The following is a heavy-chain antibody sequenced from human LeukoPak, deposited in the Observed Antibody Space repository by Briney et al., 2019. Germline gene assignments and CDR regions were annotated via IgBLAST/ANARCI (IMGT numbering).Heavy chain of an antibody. J-gene: IGHJ4*02. V-gene: IGHV3-23*01. Sequence: PGGSLRLSCAASGFTFSDYYMSWIRQAPGKGLEWVSGISGNGGGTKYADSVKGRFTISRDNSKNTPYLQMSSLRAEDTAIYYCARHEVRGATTTFDYWGQGTLVTVSS. CDR3: ARHEVRGATTTFDY. CDR2: ISGNGGGT. D-gene: IGHD1-26*01. CDR1: GFTFSDYY.